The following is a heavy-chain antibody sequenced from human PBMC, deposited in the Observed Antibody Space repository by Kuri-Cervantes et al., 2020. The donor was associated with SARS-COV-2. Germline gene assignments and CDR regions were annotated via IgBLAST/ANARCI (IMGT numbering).Heavy chain of an antibody. V-gene: IGHV3-43*01. D-gene: IGHD2-15*01. CDR1: GFTFDDYT. CDR3: ASTVRSTTRWYYMDV. Sequence: GKSLKISCAASGFTFDDYTMHWVRQAPGKGLEWVSLISWDGGSTYYADSVKGRFTISRDNSKNSLYLQMNSLRTEDTALYYCASTVRSTTRWYYMDVWGKGTTVIVSS. J-gene: IGHJ6*03. CDR2: ISWDGGST.